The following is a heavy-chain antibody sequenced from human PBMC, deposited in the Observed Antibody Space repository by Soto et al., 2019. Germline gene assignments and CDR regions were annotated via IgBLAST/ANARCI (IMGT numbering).Heavy chain of an antibody. D-gene: IGHD5-18*01. CDR3: TRGASNGYSYGPADS. J-gene: IGHJ4*02. CDR2: IRGKAYGGTT. Sequence: KSGGSLRLSCTTSGFTFGDYAMSWFRQAPGKGLEWVGFIRGKAYGGTTDYAASVKGRFTISRDDSKFIAYLQMNSLKTEDTAVYYCTRGASNGYSYGPADSWGQGTLVTVSS. V-gene: IGHV3-49*05. CDR1: GFTFGDYA.